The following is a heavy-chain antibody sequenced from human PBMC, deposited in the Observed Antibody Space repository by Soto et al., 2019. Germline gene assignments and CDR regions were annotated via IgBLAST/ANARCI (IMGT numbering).Heavy chain of an antibody. Sequence: PSETLSLTFTVPDGSISSCCYYWSWIRQHPGKGLEWIGYIYYSGSTYYNPSLKSRVTISVDTSKNQFSLKLSSVTAADTAVYYCARSVFPWGQGTLVTVSS. CDR2: IYYSGST. CDR3: ARSVFP. J-gene: IGHJ5*02. V-gene: IGHV4-31*03. CDR1: DGSISSCCYY.